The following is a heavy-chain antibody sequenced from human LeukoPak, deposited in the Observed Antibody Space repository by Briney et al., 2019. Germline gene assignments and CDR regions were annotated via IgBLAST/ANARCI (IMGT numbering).Heavy chain of an antibody. J-gene: IGHJ4*02. Sequence: GGSLRLSCAASGFTFSSYAMSWVRQAPGKGLEWVSAISGSGGSTYYADSVKGRFTISRDNSKNTLYLQMNRLRAEDTAVYYCARELVIRSARFYYFDYWGQGTLVTVSS. CDR3: ARELVIRSARFYYFDY. CDR1: GFTFSSYA. V-gene: IGHV3-23*01. D-gene: IGHD3-9*01. CDR2: ISGSGGST.